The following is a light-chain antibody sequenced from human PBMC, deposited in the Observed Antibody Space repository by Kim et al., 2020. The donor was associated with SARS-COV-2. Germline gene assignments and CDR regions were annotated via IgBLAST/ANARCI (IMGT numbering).Light chain of an antibody. V-gene: IGKV2D-29*01. CDR3: MQSKQAIT. Sequence: DIVLTQSPLSLAVIPGQPASISCKSSQELLYKDGKTHLYWYLQKPGQAPHLLIYETFNRFSGVSDRFSGSGSGTDFTLRISRVEAEDVGVYYCMQSKQAITFGQGTRLEIK. J-gene: IGKJ5*01. CDR2: ETF. CDR1: QELLYKDGKTH.